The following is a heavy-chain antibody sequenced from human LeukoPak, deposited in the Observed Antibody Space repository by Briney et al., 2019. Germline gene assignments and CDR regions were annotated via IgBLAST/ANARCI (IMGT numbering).Heavy chain of an antibody. D-gene: IGHD6-13*01. CDR2: IYYSGST. CDR3: AKPEERYSSSGAFDY. J-gene: IGHJ4*02. CDR1: GGSISTYY. V-gene: IGHV4-59*12. Sequence: SETLSLTCTVSGGSISTYYLSWIRQPPGKGLEWIGYIYYSGSTNYNPSLKSRVTISQDTSKNQFSLKLSSVTAEDTVVYYCAKPEERYSSSGAFDYWGQGTLVTVSS.